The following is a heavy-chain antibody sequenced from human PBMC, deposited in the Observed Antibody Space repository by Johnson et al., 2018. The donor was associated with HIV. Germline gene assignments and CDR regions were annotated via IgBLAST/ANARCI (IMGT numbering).Heavy chain of an antibody. V-gene: IGHV3-30*04. CDR1: GFTFSSYA. CDR2: ISLDGCNK. D-gene: IGHD2-15*01. Sequence: QVQLVESGGGVVQPGRSLRLSCAASGFTFSSYAMHWVRQAPGTGLGWVAVISLDGCNKYYADSLKGRFTISRDNSKNTLYLQMNSLRAEDTAVYYCAKDQYGSSYDIWGQGTMVTVSS. J-gene: IGHJ3*02. CDR3: AKDQYGSSYDI.